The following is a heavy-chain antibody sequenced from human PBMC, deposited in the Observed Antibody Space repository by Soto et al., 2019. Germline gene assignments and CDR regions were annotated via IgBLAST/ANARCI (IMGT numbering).Heavy chain of an antibody. CDR1: GGSISSGGYS. D-gene: IGHD3-3*01. CDR3: ARGPSADKNDF. J-gene: IGHJ4*02. CDR2: IYHSGST. Sequence: SETLSLTCAVSGGSISSGGYSWSWIRQPPGKGLEWIGYIYHSGSTYYNPSLKSRVTISVDRSKNQFSLKLSSVTAADTAVYYCARGPSADKNDFWGRRTLVLVSS. V-gene: IGHV4-30-2*01.